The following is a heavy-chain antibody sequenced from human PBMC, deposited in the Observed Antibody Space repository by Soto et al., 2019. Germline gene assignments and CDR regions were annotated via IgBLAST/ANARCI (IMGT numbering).Heavy chain of an antibody. CDR2: IYHGGTT. D-gene: IGHD2-21*02. CDR1: GYSISGPSY. J-gene: IGHJ4*01. Sequence: SETLSLTCSVSGYSISGPSYWAWIRQPPGKGPEWIASIYHGGTTFYNPSLKSRITISVDTSNNQFSLKLTSVTAADTAVYYSAKVHVMVVAGSTLDYWGHGTLVTVSS. CDR3: AKVHVMVVAGSTLDY. V-gene: IGHV4-38-2*02.